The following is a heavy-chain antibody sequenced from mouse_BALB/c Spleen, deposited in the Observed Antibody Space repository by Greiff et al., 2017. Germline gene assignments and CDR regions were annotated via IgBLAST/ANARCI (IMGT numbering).Heavy chain of an antibody. Sequence: EVQLQQSGAELVKPGASVKLSCTASGFNIKDYYMHWVKQRPEQGLEWIGWIDPENGDTEYAPKFQGKATMTADTSSNTAYLQLSSLTSEDTAVYYCNAITFAYWGQGTLVTVSA. CDR1: GFNIKDYY. J-gene: IGHJ3*01. D-gene: IGHD1-2*01. V-gene: IGHV14-4*02. CDR2: IDPENGDT. CDR3: NAITFAY.